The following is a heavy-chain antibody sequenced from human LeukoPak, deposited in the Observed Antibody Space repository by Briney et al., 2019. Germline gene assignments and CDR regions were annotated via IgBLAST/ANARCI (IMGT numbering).Heavy chain of an antibody. CDR1: GYSFTAYY. CDR3: ASWAGGNEPVASFDY. V-gene: IGHV1-2*02. Sequence: ASVKVSCKPTGYSFTAYYIYWMRQAPGQGLECMGWINLYSGGTKYAQRFQSRVTMTRDTSISTACMELSRLRSDDTAIYYCASWAGGNEPVASFDYWGQGTLVTVSS. CDR2: INLYSGGT. J-gene: IGHJ4*02. D-gene: IGHD1-14*01.